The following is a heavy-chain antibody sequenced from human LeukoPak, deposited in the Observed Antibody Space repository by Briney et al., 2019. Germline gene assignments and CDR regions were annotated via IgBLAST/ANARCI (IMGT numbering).Heavy chain of an antibody. CDR2: INPSGGST. CDR1: GYTFTSYY. D-gene: IGHD2-15*01. V-gene: IGHV1-46*01. J-gene: IGHJ3*02. Sequence: ASVKVPCKALGYTFTSYYIHWVRQAPGQGLEWMGIINPSGGSTSYAQKFQGRVTMTRDMSTSTVYMELSSLRSEDTAIYYCASPLWCSGGTCYSDDAFDNWGQGTMVTVSS. CDR3: ASPLWCSGGTCYSDDAFDN.